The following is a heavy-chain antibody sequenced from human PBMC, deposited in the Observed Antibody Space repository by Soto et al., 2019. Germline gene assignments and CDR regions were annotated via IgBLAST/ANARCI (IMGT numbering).Heavy chain of an antibody. CDR2: IYWDDSK. Sequence: QITLKESGPTLVRPTQTLTLTCAFSGFSLSTSGVGVGWIRQPPGKALEWLAVIYWDDSKHYSPSLRSRLTISKDTSKNQVVLTMTNMDPMDTCTYDCAHKGPEDWPLDYWGQGTLVTVAS. CDR1: GFSLSTSGVG. CDR3: AHKGPEDWPLDY. D-gene: IGHD3-9*01. J-gene: IGHJ4*02. V-gene: IGHV2-5*02.